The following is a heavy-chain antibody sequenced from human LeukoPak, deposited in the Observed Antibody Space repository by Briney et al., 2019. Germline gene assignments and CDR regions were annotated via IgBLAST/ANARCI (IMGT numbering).Heavy chain of an antibody. CDR3: AMYYYDSSGHRQNDYFDY. CDR2: IIPIFGTA. J-gene: IGHJ4*02. CDR1: GGTFISYA. D-gene: IGHD3-22*01. Sequence: SVKVSCKASGGTFISYAISWVRQAPGQGLEWMGGIIPIFGTANYAQKFQGRVTITADESTSTAYMELSSLRSEDTAVYYCAMYYYDSSGHRQNDYFDYWGQGTLVTVSS. V-gene: IGHV1-69*13.